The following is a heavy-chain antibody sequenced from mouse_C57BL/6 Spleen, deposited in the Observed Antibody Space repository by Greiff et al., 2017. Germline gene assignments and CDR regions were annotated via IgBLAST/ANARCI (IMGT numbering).Heavy chain of an antibody. Sequence: QVQLQQSGAELVKPGASVKLSCKASGYTFTSYWMHWVKQRPGQGLEWIGMIHPNSGSTNYNEKFKSKATLTVDKSSSTAYMQLSSLTSEDSAVYYCARGGSSSHYYAMDYWGQGTSVTVSS. CDR3: ARGGSSSHYYAMDY. V-gene: IGHV1-64*01. D-gene: IGHD1-1*01. CDR1: GYTFTSYW. J-gene: IGHJ4*01. CDR2: IHPNSGST.